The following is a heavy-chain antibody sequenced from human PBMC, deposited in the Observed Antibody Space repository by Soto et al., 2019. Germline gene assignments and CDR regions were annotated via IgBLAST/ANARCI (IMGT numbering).Heavy chain of an antibody. Sequence: PSETLSLSCTVSGGSISSGDYYWSWIRQPPGKGLEWIGYIHYSGSTYYNPSLKSRVTISVDTSKNQFSLKVSSVTAADAAVYYCARDQASRVDPWGQGTRVTVSS. CDR1: GGSISSGDYY. CDR3: ARDQASRVDP. V-gene: IGHV4-30-4*01. J-gene: IGHJ5*02. CDR2: IHYSGST.